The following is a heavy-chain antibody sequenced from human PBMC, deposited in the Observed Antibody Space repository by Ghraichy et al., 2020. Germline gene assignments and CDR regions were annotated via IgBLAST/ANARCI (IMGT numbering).Heavy chain of an antibody. Sequence: LSLTCAASGFTFDDYAMYWVRQPPGKGLEWVSFITGDGVGTYYAGSVKGRFTISRDNSKNSLFLQMNSLRIEDSAFYFCARDRDTTGWINWGQGTLVTVSS. CDR1: GFTFDDYA. CDR2: ITGDGVGT. V-gene: IGHV3-43*02. J-gene: IGHJ4*02. D-gene: IGHD6-19*01. CDR3: ARDRDTTGWIN.